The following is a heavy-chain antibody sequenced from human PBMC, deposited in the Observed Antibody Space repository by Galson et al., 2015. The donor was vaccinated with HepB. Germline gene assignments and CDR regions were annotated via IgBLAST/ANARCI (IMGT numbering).Heavy chain of an antibody. CDR2: IVVGSGNT. D-gene: IGHD2-2*01. J-gene: IGHJ5*02. Sequence: SVKVSCKASGFTFTSSAMQWVRQARGQRLEWIGWIVVGSGNTNYAQKFQERVTITRDMSTSTAYMELSSLRSEDTAVYYCAAEVGDCSSTSCPRNWFDPWGQGTLVTVSS. CDR3: AAEVGDCSSTSCPRNWFDP. V-gene: IGHV1-58*02. CDR1: GFTFTSSA.